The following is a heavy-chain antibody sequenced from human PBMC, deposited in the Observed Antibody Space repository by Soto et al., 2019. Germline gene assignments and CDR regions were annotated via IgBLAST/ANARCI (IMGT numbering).Heavy chain of an antibody. CDR3: ARDPGYCSGGSCYSAAFDI. Sequence: GGSLRLSCAASGFTFSSYSMNWVRQAPGKGLEWVSSISSSSSYIYYADSVKGRFTNSRDNAKNSLYLQMNSLRAEDTAVYYCARDPGYCSGGSCYSAAFDIWGQGTMVTVSS. V-gene: IGHV3-21*01. D-gene: IGHD2-15*01. CDR2: ISSSSSYI. CDR1: GFTFSSYS. J-gene: IGHJ3*02.